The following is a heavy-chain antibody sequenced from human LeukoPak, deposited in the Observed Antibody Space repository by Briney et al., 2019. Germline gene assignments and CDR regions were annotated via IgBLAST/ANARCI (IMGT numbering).Heavy chain of an antibody. CDR1: GFSLSTSGMC. CDR2: IDWDDDK. Sequence: SGPALVKPTQTLTLTCTFSGFSLSTSGMCVSWIRQPPGKALEWLARIDWDDDKYYSTSLKTRLTISKDTSKNQVVLTMTNMDPVDTATYYCARIYGSSGGDYFDYWGQGTLVTVSS. V-gene: IGHV2-70*11. J-gene: IGHJ4*02. CDR3: ARIYGSSGGDYFDY. D-gene: IGHD6-19*01.